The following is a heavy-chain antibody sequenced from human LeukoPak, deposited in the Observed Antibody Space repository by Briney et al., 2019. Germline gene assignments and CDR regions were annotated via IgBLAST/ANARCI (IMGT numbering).Heavy chain of an antibody. CDR2: INPNSGGT. V-gene: IGHV1-2*02. CDR1: GYTFTGYY. CDR3: ARALASYRTSNKYYFDY. Sequence: ASVKVSCKASGYTFTGYYMHWVRQAPGQGLEWMGWINPNSGGTNYAQKFQGRVTMTRDTSISTAYMELSRLRSDDTAVYYCARALASYRTSNKYYFDYWGQGTLVTVSS. J-gene: IGHJ4*02. D-gene: IGHD1-14*01.